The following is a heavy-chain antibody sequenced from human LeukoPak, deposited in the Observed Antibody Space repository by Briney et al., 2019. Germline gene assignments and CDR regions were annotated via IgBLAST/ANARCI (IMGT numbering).Heavy chain of an antibody. CDR3: ARERWYYYGSGSHSDLDY. CDR2: ISYDGSNK. D-gene: IGHD3-10*01. J-gene: IGHJ4*02. V-gene: IGHV3-30*03. CDR1: GFTSSSYG. Sequence: GGSLRLSCAASGFTSSSYGMDWVRQAPGKGLEWVAVISYDGSNKYYADSVKGRFTISRDNSKNTLYLQMNSLRAEDTAVYYCARERWYYYGSGSHSDLDYWGQGTLVTVSS.